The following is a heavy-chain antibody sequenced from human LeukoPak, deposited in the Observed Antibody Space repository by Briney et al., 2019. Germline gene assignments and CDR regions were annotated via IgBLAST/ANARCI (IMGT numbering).Heavy chain of an antibody. CDR3: AKDPFSLIVVVVAATWGEAFDI. Sequence: PGGSLRLSCAASGFTFSSYAMSWVRQAPGKGLEWVSAISGSGGSTYYADSVKGRFTISRDNSKNTPYLQMNSLRAEDTAVYYCAKDPFSLIVVVVAATWGEAFDIWGQGTMVTVSS. CDR1: GFTFSSYA. D-gene: IGHD2-15*01. V-gene: IGHV3-23*01. CDR2: ISGSGGST. J-gene: IGHJ3*02.